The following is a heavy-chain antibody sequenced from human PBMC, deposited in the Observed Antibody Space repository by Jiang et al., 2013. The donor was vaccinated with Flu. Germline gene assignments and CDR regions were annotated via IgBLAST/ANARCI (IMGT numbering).Heavy chain of an antibody. CDR1: GFTFSSYA. J-gene: IGHJ4*02. CDR3: ARDRGYGSGSYSYEGDY. D-gene: IGHD3-10*01. V-gene: IGHV3-30-3*01. CDR2: ISYDGSNK. Sequence: QLLESGGGVVQPGRSLRLSCAASGFTFSSYAMHWVRQAPGKGLEWVAVISYDGSNKYYADSVKGRFTISRDNSKNTLYLQMNSLRAEDTAVYYCARDRGYGSGSYSYEGDYWGQGTLVTVSS.